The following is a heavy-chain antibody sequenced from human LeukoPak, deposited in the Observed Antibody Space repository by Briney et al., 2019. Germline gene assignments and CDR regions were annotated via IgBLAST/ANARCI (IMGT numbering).Heavy chain of an antibody. D-gene: IGHD2/OR15-2a*01. J-gene: IGHJ6*02. V-gene: IGHV3-23*01. Sequence: GSLRLSCAASGFTFSSYAMSWVRPVPGKGLEWVSAISGSGGSTYYADSVKGRFTISRDNPKNTLYLQMNSLRAEDTAVYYCAKAIGPNSIYYGMDVWGQGTTVTVSS. CDR2: ISGSGGST. CDR3: AKAIGPNSIYYGMDV. CDR1: GFTFSSYA.